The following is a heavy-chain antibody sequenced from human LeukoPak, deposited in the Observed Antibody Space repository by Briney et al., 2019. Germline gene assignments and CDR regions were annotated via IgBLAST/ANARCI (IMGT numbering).Heavy chain of an antibody. J-gene: IGHJ4*02. CDR1: GFTFNSYS. CDR2: ITSSSGTI. Sequence: GGSLRLSCAASGFTFNSYSMNWVRQAPGKGLEWVSYITSSSGTIYYADSVKGRFTISRDNARNSLYLQMNSLRAEDTAVYYCARAGGSYQVFDYWGQGTLVTVSS. CDR3: ARAGGSYQVFDY. D-gene: IGHD1-26*01. V-gene: IGHV3-48*01.